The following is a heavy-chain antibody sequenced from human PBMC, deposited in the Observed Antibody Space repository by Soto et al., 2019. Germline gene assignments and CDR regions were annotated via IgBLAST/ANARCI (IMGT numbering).Heavy chain of an antibody. Sequence: ASVKVSCKASGGTFRKYGISWVRQAPGQGLEWLGGVIPMFGTATSTQNFQGRLTITADESTSTAYMELSSLTSEDTAVYFCARSVGVTTLSYLDYWGQGTQVTVSS. CDR1: GGTFRKYG. CDR2: VIPMFGTA. CDR3: ARSVGVTTLSYLDY. J-gene: IGHJ4*02. D-gene: IGHD1-26*01. V-gene: IGHV1-69*13.